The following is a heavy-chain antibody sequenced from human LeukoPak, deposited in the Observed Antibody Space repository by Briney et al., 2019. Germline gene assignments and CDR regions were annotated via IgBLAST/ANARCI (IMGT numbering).Heavy chain of an antibody. D-gene: IGHD3-22*01. CDR1: GGTFSSYA. J-gene: IGHJ4*02. V-gene: IGHV1-69*01. CDR3: ARGTYYDSSGYSGVRLFDY. Sequence: ASVKVSCKASGGTFSSYAISWVRQAPGQGLEWMGGTIPIFGTANYARKFQGRVTITADESTSTAYMELSSLRSEDTAVYYCARGTYYDSSGYSGVRLFDYWGQGTLVTVSS. CDR2: TIPIFGTA.